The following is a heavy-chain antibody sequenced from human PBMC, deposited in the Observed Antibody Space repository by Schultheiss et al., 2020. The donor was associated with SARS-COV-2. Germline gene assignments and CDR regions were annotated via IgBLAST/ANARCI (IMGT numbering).Heavy chain of an antibody. CDR3: ARDQGGTWYLDY. CDR1: GFTFSSYS. CDR2: ISSSNNPI. Sequence: GGSLRLSCAASGFTFSSYSMNWVRQAPGKGLEWVSYISSSNNPIYYADSVKGRFTISRDNANNSLYLQMNSLRAEDTAVYYCARDQGGTWYLDYWGQGSLVTVSS. V-gene: IGHV3-21*05. J-gene: IGHJ4*02. D-gene: IGHD6-25*01.